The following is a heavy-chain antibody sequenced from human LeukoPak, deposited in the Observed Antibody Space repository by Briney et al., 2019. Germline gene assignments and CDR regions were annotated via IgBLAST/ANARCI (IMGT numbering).Heavy chain of an antibody. V-gene: IGHV4-59*01. CDR3: AREGRVGGPPGASFVVVPAALRFSPMDV. D-gene: IGHD2-2*01. CDR1: GGSISHYY. Sequence: SETLSLTCSVSGGSISHYYFSWIRQPPGKGLEWIGYIFYNGSTYFNPSLKKRLTMSVDTSQKEFSLKLNSVTAADTAVYYCAREGRVGGPPGASFVVVPAALRFSPMDVWGKGTTVTVSP. CDR2: IFYNGST. J-gene: IGHJ6*04.